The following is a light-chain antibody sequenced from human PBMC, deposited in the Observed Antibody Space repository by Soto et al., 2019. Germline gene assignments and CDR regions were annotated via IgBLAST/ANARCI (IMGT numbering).Light chain of an antibody. J-gene: IGLJ2*01. CDR3: ISYTSSSTHVV. CDR1: SSDVGGYNY. V-gene: IGLV2-14*01. CDR2: DVS. Sequence: QSALTQPASVSGSPGQSITISCTGTSSDVGGYNYVSWYQQHPGNAPKLMIYDVSNRPSGVSDRFSGSKSGNTASLTISGLQAEDEADYYCISYTSSSTHVVFGGGPKLTVL.